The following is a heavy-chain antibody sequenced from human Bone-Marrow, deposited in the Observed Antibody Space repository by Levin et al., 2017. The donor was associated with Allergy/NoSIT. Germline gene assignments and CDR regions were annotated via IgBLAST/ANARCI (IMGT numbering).Heavy chain of an antibody. J-gene: IGHJ4*02. CDR1: GFTFETYG. D-gene: IGHD2-8*02. CDR3: ARGLYDF. CDR2: ISGSGSPT. Sequence: GESLKISCAASGFTFETYGMNWVRQAPGKGLEWVSHISGSGSPTYYADPVKGRFTISRDNAKKSLYLQMSSLRVEDTAVYYCARGLYDFWGQGALVTVSS. V-gene: IGHV3-48*04.